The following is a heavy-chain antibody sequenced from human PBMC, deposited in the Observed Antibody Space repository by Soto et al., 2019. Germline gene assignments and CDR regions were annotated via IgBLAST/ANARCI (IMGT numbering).Heavy chain of an antibody. CDR2: INAGNGNT. D-gene: IGHD3-22*01. V-gene: IGHV1-3*01. CDR1: GYSFSSYT. J-gene: IGHJ4*01. Sequence: ASVKVSCKASGYSFSSYTVHWVRQAPGQRLEWMGWINAGNGNTKYSRKFQGRVTISRDTSASTAYMELSSLRSEDTAVYYCARQGNVDSSGYYYDNWG. CDR3: ARQGNVDSSGYYYDN.